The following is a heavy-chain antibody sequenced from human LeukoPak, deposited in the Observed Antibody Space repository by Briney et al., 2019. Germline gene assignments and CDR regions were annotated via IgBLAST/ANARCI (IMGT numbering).Heavy chain of an antibody. CDR2: ISAYNGNT. V-gene: IGHV1-18*01. CDR1: GYTFTNYI. CDR3: ARGGNYFRFDP. D-gene: IGHD1-26*01. J-gene: IGHJ5*02. Sequence: GASVKVSCKASGYTFTNYIISWVRQAPEQGLEWMGWISAYNGNTNYAQRLQGRVTMTTDTSTATAYMELRSLRSDDTAVYYCARGGNYFRFDPWGQGTLVTVSS.